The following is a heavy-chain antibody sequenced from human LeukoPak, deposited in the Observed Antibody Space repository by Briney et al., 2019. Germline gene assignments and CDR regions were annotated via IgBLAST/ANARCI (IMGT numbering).Heavy chain of an antibody. CDR3: ARVTRSSGWYLGQVGLEY. CDR1: GYTFTGYY. CDR2: INPNSGGT. J-gene: IGHJ4*02. V-gene: IGHV1-2*02. D-gene: IGHD6-19*01. Sequence: GASVKVSCKASGYTFTGYYMHWVRQAPGQGLEWMGWINPNSGGTNYAQKFQGRVTMTRDTSISTVYMELSRLRSDDTAVYYCARVTRSSGWYLGQVGLEYWGQGTLVTVSS.